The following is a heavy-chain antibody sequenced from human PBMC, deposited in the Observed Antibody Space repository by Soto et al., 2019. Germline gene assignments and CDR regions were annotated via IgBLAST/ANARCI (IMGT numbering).Heavy chain of an antibody. J-gene: IGHJ4*02. CDR1: GASISDGNDY. CDR3: ARGRFLDF. D-gene: IGHD3-3*01. Sequence: PSETLALTCSVSGASISDGNDYWTWIRQSPAKGLEWIGYVYYSGSTYYNPSLQSRVTISADTSNNYYSLKLNSVTVADTAVYFCARGRFLDFWGQGILVTVSS. V-gene: IGHV4-30-4*01. CDR2: VYYSGST.